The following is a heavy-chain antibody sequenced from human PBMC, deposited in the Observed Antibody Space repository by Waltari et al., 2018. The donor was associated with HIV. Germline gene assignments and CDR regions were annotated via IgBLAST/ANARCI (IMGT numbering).Heavy chain of an antibody. CDR3: ARHALRVGAAYWSFDL. J-gene: IGHJ2*01. CDR1: GDSISNSTYF. Sequence: QLQLQESGPGLVKPSETLSLTCTVSGDSISNSTYFWGWIRQPPGKGLEWIGGIYYSGSTYSNPSLKSRVTISVDTSKNQFSLKVNSVTAADTAVYYCARHALRVGAAYWSFDLWGRGTLVTVSS. D-gene: IGHD1-26*01. V-gene: IGHV4-39*01. CDR2: IYYSGST.